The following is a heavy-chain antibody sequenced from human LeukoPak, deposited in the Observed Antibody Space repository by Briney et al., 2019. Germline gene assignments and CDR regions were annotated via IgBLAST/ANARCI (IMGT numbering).Heavy chain of an antibody. D-gene: IGHD3-22*01. CDR3: AKVQYYYDSSGSGYFDY. J-gene: IGHJ4*02. CDR2: ISWNSGSI. CDR1: GFTFDDYA. V-gene: IGHV3-9*01. Sequence: GGSLRLSSAASGFTFDDYAMHWVRQAPGKGLEWVSGISWNSGSIGYADSVKGRFTISRDNAKNSLYLQMNSLRAEDTGLYYCAKVQYYYDSSGSGYFDYWGQGTLVTVSS.